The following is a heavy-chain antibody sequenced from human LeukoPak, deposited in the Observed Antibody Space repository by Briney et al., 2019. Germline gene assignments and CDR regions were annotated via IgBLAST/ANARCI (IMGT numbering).Heavy chain of an antibody. Sequence: ASVKVSCKASGHTFTDYYMHWVRQAPGQGFEWMGWINPNSGGTNYAQKFQGRVTITRDTSISTAYMELTSLRSDDTAVYYCTRGLSIATRPAYYFDYWGQGTLVTVSS. V-gene: IGHV1-2*02. J-gene: IGHJ4*02. D-gene: IGHD6-6*01. CDR3: TRGLSIATRPAYYFDY. CDR1: GHTFTDYY. CDR2: INPNSGGT.